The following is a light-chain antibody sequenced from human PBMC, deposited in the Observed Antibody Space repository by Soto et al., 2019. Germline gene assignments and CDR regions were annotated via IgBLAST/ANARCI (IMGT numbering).Light chain of an antibody. CDR1: QSISSNY. V-gene: IGKV3-20*01. CDR2: GAS. Sequence: EIVLTQSPGTLSLSPGERATLSCRASQSISSNYLAWYQQKPGQAPRLLIYGASSRATGIPDRFSGSGSGTDFTLTISRLETADFAVYYCQQYGSSPPWTFGQGTKVDIK. CDR3: QQYGSSPPWT. J-gene: IGKJ1*01.